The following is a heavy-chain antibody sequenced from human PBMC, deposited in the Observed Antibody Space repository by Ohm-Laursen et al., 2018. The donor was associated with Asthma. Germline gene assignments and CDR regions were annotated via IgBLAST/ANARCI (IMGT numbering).Heavy chain of an antibody. CDR1: GGSFSGYY. Sequence: TLSLTCAVYGGSFSGYYWSWIRQPPGKGLEWIGEINHSGSTNYNPSLKSRVTISVDTSKNQFSLKLSSVTAADTAVYYCARVGYYDSSGYYSNWFDPWGQGTLVTVSS. CDR2: INHSGST. CDR3: ARVGYYDSSGYYSNWFDP. V-gene: IGHV4-34*01. D-gene: IGHD3-22*01. J-gene: IGHJ5*02.